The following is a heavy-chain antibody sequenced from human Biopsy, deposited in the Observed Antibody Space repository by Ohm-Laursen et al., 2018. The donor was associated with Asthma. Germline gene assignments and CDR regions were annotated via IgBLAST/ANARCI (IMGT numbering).Heavy chain of an antibody. V-gene: IGHV3-9*01. CDR1: GLSFEDYA. CDR2: IGWNGATR. CDR3: ARDSYSSGLYDDFES. J-gene: IGHJ4*02. D-gene: IGHD6-19*01. Sequence: SLRLSCAASGLSFEDYAMHWVRQPQGKGLEWVSGIGWNGATRVYADSVKGRFTISRDNAKNSLYLQMNSLRAEDTAVYYCARDSYSSGLYDDFESWGQGTLVTVSS.